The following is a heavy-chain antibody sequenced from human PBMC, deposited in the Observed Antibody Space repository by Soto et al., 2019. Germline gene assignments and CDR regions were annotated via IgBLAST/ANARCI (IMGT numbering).Heavy chain of an antibody. D-gene: IGHD1-26*01. CDR3: ARDPIVGATICAFDI. V-gene: IGHV4-30-4*01. CDR2: IYYSGST. CDR1: GGSISSGDYY. Sequence: SETLSLTCTVSGGSISSGDYYWSWIRQPPGKGLEWIGYIYYSGSTYYNPSLKSRVTISVDTSKNQFSLKLSSVTAADTAVYYCARDPIVGATICAFDIWGQGTMVT. J-gene: IGHJ3*02.